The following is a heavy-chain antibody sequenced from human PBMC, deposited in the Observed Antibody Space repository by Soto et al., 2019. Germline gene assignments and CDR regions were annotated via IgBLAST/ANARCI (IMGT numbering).Heavy chain of an antibody. CDR1: GFTFSDYT. Sequence: EVQLLESGGDLVQPGGSLRLSCAASGFTFSDYTMTWVRQAPGKGLEWVSTISDTTFYADSVKGRFTISRDNSRNLVYXXXXXXXXXXXXXXXXXXXXXXXXXXXPSVTLEFWGQGTLVIVSS. V-gene: IGHV3-23*01. J-gene: IGHJ4*02. CDR3: XXXXXXXXXXXPSVTLEF. D-gene: IGHD2-21*02. CDR2: ISDTT.